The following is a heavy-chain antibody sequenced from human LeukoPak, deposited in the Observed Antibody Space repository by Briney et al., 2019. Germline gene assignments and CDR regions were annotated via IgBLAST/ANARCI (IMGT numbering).Heavy chain of an antibody. J-gene: IGHJ4*02. Sequence: PSETLSLTCAVSGESFSGNFWTWIRQSPGKGLEWIGEIDNNGITNYNPSLKSRVTMSVDTTRKRFSLRLTSESAADTGVYYCARGGGGAKAFYFHYWGQGSLVTVSS. V-gene: IGHV4-34*01. CDR3: ARGGGGAKAFYFHY. CDR1: GESFSGNF. CDR2: IDNNGIT. D-gene: IGHD1-26*01.